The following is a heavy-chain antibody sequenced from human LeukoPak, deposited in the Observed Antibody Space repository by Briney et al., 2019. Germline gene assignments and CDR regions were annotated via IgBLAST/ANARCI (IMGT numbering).Heavy chain of an antibody. CDR3: ARTEYSSSSGVDY. CDR2: IIPIFGTA. V-gene: IGHV1-69*06. D-gene: IGHD6-6*01. CDR1: GGTFSNYA. Sequence: GASVKVSCKASGGTFSNYAISWVRQAPGQGLEWMGGIIPIFGTANYAQKFQGRVTITADKSTSTAYMELSSLRSEDTAVYYCARTEYSSSSGVDYWGQGTLVTVSS. J-gene: IGHJ4*02.